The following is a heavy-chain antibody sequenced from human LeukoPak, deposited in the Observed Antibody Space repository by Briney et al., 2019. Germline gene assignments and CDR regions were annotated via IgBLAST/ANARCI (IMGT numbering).Heavy chain of an antibody. D-gene: IGHD1-26*01. J-gene: IGHJ5*02. CDR2: IYFSGST. Sequence: SETLSLTCTVSGGSISGFYWSWIRQSPGKGLEWIGYIYFSGSTNSNPSLKSRVTISVDTSKNQFSLKLSSVTAADTAVYYCAREGGSYSDWFDPWGQGTLVTVSS. V-gene: IGHV4-59*12. CDR3: AREGGSYSDWFDP. CDR1: GGSISGFY.